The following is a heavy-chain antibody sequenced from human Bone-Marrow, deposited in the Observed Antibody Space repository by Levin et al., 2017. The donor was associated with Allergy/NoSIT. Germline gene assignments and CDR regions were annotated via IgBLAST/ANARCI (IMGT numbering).Heavy chain of an antibody. D-gene: IGHD3-10*01. CDR3: AKDSEAITMVRGALKNDAFDI. CDR2: ISGSGGST. V-gene: IGHV3-23*01. CDR1: GFTFSSYA. Sequence: GESLKISCAASGFTFSSYAMSWVRQAPGKGLEWVSAISGSGGSTYYADSVKGRFTISRDNSKNTLYLQMNSLRAEDTAVYYCAKDSEAITMVRGALKNDAFDIWGQGTMVTVSS. J-gene: IGHJ3*02.